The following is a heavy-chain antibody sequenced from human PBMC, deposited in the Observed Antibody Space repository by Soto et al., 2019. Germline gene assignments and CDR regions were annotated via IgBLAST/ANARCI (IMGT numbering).Heavy chain of an antibody. Sequence: SETLSLTCTVSGGSISSSSYYWGWIRQPPGRGLEWIGSIYYSGSTYYNPSLKSRVTISVDTSKNQFSLKLSSVTAADTAVYYCARHLSSLLGDCSGGSCYRNWFDPWGQGTLVTVSS. CDR3: ARHLSSLLGDCSGGSCYRNWFDP. J-gene: IGHJ5*02. CDR2: IYYSGST. V-gene: IGHV4-39*01. D-gene: IGHD2-15*01. CDR1: GGSISSSSYY.